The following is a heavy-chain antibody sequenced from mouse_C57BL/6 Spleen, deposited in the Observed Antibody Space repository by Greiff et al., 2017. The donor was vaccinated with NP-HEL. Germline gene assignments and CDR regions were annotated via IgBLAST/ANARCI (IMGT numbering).Heavy chain of an antibody. V-gene: IGHV5-15*01. J-gene: IGHJ1*03. D-gene: IGHD1-1*01. Sequence: EVMLVESGGGLVQPGGSLKLSCAASGFTFSDYGMAWVRQAPRKGPEWVAFISNLAYSIYYADTVTGRFTISRENAKNTLYLEMSSLRSEDTAMYYCARRGFITTVDWYFDVWGTGTTVTVSS. CDR1: GFTFSDYG. CDR3: ARRGFITTVDWYFDV. CDR2: ISNLAYSI.